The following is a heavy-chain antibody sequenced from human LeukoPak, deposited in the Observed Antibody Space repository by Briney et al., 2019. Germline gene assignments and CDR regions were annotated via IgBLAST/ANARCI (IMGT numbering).Heavy chain of an antibody. D-gene: IGHD3-3*01. V-gene: IGHV1-8*02. CDR2: MNPNSGNT. CDR1: GGTFSSYA. J-gene: IGHJ6*02. Sequence: ASVKVSCKASGGTFSSYAINWVRQATGQGLEWMGWMNPNSGNTGYAQKFQGRVTMTRNTSISTAYMELSSLRSEDTAVYYCARDIWPPGFWSGYYLEPPSYGMDVWGQGTTVTVSS. CDR3: ARDIWPPGFWSGYYLEPPSYGMDV.